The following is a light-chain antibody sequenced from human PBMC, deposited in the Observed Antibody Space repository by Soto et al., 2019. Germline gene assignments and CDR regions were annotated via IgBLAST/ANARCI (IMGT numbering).Light chain of an antibody. CDR2: HAS. CDR1: ESVDIY. CDR3: QQRRNWPPLT. Sequence: ETVLTQSPATLSLSPGETATLSCRASESVDIYLAWYQQKPGQAPRLLIYHASNRATGIPAKFSGSGSGTDFTLPISSLEPEDSAVYYCQQRRNWPPLTFGGGTMVEI. J-gene: IGKJ4*01. V-gene: IGKV3-11*01.